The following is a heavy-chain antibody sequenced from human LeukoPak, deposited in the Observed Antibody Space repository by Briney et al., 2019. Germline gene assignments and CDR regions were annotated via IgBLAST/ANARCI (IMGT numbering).Heavy chain of an antibody. Sequence: GESLKISCKGSGHTFTDYWIAWVRQMPGKGLEWMGIVYPRNSETRYSPSLQGQVTISADKSINTAYIQWSSLKASDTAIYFCARHRYSGSDTQGFDYWGQGTQVTVSS. V-gene: IGHV5-51*01. D-gene: IGHD5-12*01. CDR1: GHTFTDYW. J-gene: IGHJ4*02. CDR3: ARHRYSGSDTQGFDY. CDR2: VYPRNSET.